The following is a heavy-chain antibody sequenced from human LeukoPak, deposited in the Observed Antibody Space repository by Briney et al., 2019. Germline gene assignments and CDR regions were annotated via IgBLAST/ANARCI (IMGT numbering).Heavy chain of an antibody. J-gene: IGHJ6*02. CDR3: ARSSGSGSRNYYYYPLDV. D-gene: IGHD3-10*01. CDR1: GDSIRSYY. CDR2: IYYSGSA. Sequence: SETLSLTCTVSGDSIRSYYWSWIRQPPGKGLEWIGYIYYSGSANYSPSLKSRVTISPDTSQNQISLNLTSVTAADTAVYYCARSSGSGSRNYYYYPLDVWGQGTTVTVSS. V-gene: IGHV4-59*01.